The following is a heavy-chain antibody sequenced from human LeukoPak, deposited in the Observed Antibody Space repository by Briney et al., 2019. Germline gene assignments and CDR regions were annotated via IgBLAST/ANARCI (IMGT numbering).Heavy chain of an antibody. V-gene: IGHV1-18*01. CDR2: ITAYNGNT. D-gene: IGHD6-19*01. CDR1: GYTFTSYG. Sequence: ASVKVSCKASGYTFTSYGITWVRQAPGQGLEWMGWITAYNGNTHYAQKVQGRVTMTTDTSTSTAYMELRSLRSDDTAVYYCARYVEVAGTVDYWGQGTLVTVSS. CDR3: ARYVEVAGTVDY. J-gene: IGHJ4*02.